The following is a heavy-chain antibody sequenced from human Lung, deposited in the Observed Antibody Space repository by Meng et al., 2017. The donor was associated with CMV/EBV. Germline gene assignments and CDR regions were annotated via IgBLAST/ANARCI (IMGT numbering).Heavy chain of an antibody. CDR1: DYSISSGFY. CDR2: IHHTGSS. Sequence: LXCTVSDYSISSGFYWGCVRQPPGKGLEWIGSIHHTGSSYYNPSLKSRVTLSVDTSKNQFSLKVTSVTAADTAVYYCARGIFGVVEYWGQGKLVNGAS. CDR3: ARGIFGVVEY. V-gene: IGHV4-38-2*02. J-gene: IGHJ4*02. D-gene: IGHD3-3*01.